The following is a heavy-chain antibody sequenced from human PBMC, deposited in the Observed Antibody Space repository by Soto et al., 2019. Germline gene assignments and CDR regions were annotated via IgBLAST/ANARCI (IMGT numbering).Heavy chain of an antibody. J-gene: IGHJ4*02. D-gene: IGHD2-15*01. CDR3: AREGSSSPEYFDF. Sequence: SETLSLTCSVSGGSISSDDYYWTWIRQPPGEGLEWIGYIYYTGRTSSTPSLESRVTISIDSSKNQFSLKLSSVSAADTAVYYCAREGSSSPEYFDFWGPGTLVTAPQ. CDR1: GGSISSDDYY. V-gene: IGHV4-30-4*01. CDR2: IYYTGRT.